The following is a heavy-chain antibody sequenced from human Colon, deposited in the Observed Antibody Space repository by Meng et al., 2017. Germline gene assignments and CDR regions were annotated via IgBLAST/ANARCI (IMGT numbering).Heavy chain of an antibody. CDR2: ISVNGRST. J-gene: IGHJ4*01. CDR1: GFSFGNYA. Sequence: GGSLRLSCAASGFSFGNYAMSWVRQAPGKGLEWISSISVNGRSTYYADSVKGQFTISRDISDKTVYLEMNSLRAGDTAIYYCAKQRGVTTVRGIDDWGQGVLVTVSS. D-gene: IGHD3-10*01. V-gene: IGHV3-23*01. CDR3: AKQRGVTTVRGIDD.